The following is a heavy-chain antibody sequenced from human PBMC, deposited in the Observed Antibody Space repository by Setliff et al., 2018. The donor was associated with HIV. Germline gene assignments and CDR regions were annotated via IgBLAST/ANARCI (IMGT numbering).Heavy chain of an antibody. CDR1: GGSFSGYY. CDR3: ARAPTGYSSIWYRNGLTYYNYMDV. D-gene: IGHD6-13*01. Sequence: SETLSLTCAVYGGSFSGYYWTWIRQPPGKGLEWIGELNHSGSANYNPSLKSRVTMSVDTSKNQFSLKLSSVTAADTAVFYCARAPTGYSSIWYRNGLTYYNYMDVWGKGTKVTVSS. V-gene: IGHV4-34*01. CDR2: LNHSGSA. J-gene: IGHJ6*03.